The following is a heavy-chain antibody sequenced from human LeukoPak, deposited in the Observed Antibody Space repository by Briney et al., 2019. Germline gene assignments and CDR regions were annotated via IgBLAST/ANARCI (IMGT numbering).Heavy chain of an antibody. CDR3: AKDGGQGNWFGY. CDR1: GFTFSSYG. CDR2: ISYDGSNK. Sequence: PGGSLRLSCAASGFTFSSYGMHWVRQAPGKGLEWVAVISYDGSNKYYADSVKGRFTISRDNSKNTLYLQMNSLRAEDTAVYYCAKDGGQGNWFGYWGQGTLVTVSS. V-gene: IGHV3-30*18. J-gene: IGHJ4*02. D-gene: IGHD1-1*01.